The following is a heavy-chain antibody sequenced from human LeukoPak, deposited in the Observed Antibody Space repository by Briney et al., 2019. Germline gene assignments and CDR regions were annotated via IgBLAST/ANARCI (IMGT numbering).Heavy chain of an antibody. V-gene: IGHV3-7*01. CDR2: INQDGSET. Sequence: GGSLRLSCAASGFTFSGSWMDWVRQAPGKGLEWVANINQDGSETYYVDSAKGRFTISRDNAKNSLYLQMDSLRVEDTAMYYSTKALDLWGQGTLVTVSS. CDR3: TKALDL. CDR1: GFTFSGSW. J-gene: IGHJ5*02.